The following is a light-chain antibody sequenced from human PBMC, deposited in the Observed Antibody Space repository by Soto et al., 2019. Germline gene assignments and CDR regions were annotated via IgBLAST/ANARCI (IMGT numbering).Light chain of an antibody. J-gene: IGKJ2*01. CDR1: QSVLHSSNNKNY. CDR2: WAS. CDR3: XQYYSAPYT. V-gene: IGKV4-1*01. Sequence: DIVMTQSPDSLAVSLGERATINCKSSQSVLHSSNNKNYLAWYQHKQGQPPKLLIYWASTRESGVPDRFSGSGSGXDFTLXISSXQAEDVAVXXCXQYYSAPYTFGQGTKLEIK.